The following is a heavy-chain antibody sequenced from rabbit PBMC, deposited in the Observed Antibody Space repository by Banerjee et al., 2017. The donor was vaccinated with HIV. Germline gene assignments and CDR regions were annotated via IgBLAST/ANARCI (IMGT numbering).Heavy chain of an antibody. V-gene: IGHV1S45*01. CDR3: ARDSSGEPDFVL. D-gene: IGHD1-1*01. CDR1: GFSFSSNYY. J-gene: IGHJ3*01. Sequence: QEQLEESGGDLVKPGASLTLTCTASGFSFSSNYYMCWIRQAPGKGLEWIACIDIGSSGNTYYATWAKGRFTLSKTSSTTVTLQMTSLTAADTATYFCARDSSGEPDFVLWGQGTLVTVS. CDR2: IDIGSSGNT.